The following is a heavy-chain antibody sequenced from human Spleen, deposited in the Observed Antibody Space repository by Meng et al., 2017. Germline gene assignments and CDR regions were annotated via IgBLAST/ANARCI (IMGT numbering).Heavy chain of an antibody. CDR2: ISYDGSNK. CDR3: ARDLYVGPSDAFDI. Sequence: GESLKISCAASGFSFSTYTMHWVRQAPGKGLEWVAVISYDGSNKYYADSVKGRFTISRDNSKDTLYLQMNSLRAEDTAVYYCARDLYVGPSDAFDIWGQGTMVTVSS. D-gene: IGHD5/OR15-5a*01. V-gene: IGHV3-30*04. J-gene: IGHJ3*02. CDR1: GFSFSTYT.